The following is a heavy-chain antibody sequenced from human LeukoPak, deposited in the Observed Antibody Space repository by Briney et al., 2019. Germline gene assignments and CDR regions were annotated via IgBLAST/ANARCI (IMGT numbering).Heavy chain of an antibody. J-gene: IGHJ4*02. V-gene: IGHV3-23*01. Sequence: GSLRVSCAASGFTFSSSAGSCVRQAPGKGLYWVSAISGSGTGTYYADSVKGRFTISRDNSKNTLYLQMNSLRAEDTAVYYCGKEGGTGNRFDYWGQGTLVTVSS. CDR1: GFTFSSSA. D-gene: IGHD1-1*01. CDR2: ISGSGTGT. CDR3: GKEGGTGNRFDY.